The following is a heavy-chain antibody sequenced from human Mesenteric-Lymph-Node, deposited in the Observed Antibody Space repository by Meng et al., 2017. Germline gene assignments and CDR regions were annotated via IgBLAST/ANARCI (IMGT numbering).Heavy chain of an antibody. CDR3: ARDHWGSLDY. CDR1: GGSFSGYY. V-gene: IGHV4-34*01. D-gene: IGHD3-16*01. CDR2: INHSGST. Sequence: QVHLQESGPGPVRPSETLSLTCAVYGGSFSGYYWSWIRQPPGKGLEWIGEINHSGSTNYNPSLKSRVTISVDTSKNQFSLKLSSVTAADTAVYYCARDHWGSLDYWGQGILVTVSS. J-gene: IGHJ4*02.